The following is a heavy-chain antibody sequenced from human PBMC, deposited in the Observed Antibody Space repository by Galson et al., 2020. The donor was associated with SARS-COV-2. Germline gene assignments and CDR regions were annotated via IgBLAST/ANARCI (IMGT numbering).Heavy chain of an antibody. Sequence: SETLSLTCAVYGGSFSGFYWSWIRQPPGKGLEWIGEINPSGGTNYNPSLKSRVTISVDTSKNQFSLRLTSVTAAGTALYYCARGTAGYSSSWYRSWGQGTLVTVSS. CDR2: INPSGGT. J-gene: IGHJ5*02. CDR1: GGSFSGFY. CDR3: ARGTAGYSSSWYRS. V-gene: IGHV4-34*01. D-gene: IGHD6-13*01.